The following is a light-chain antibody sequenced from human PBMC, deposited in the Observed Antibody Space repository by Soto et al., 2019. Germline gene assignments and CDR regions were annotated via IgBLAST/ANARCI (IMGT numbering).Light chain of an antibody. Sequence: EIVLSQSPAILSLSPGERATLSFRPSQSVPSTYFAWYQQKAGQPPRLLISGTSNRATGIPDRFSGSGSGTDFTLTISGLEPEDFAVYYCQQYGSSKLSFGGGTKVDI. CDR2: GTS. CDR1: QSVPSTY. V-gene: IGKV3-20*01. CDR3: QQYGSSKLS. J-gene: IGKJ4*01.